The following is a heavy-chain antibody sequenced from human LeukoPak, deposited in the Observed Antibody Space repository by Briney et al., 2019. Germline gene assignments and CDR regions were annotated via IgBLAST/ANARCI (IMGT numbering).Heavy chain of an antibody. CDR1: GFTFSSYG. CDR2: IKQDGSEK. CDR3: ARERRWELFFDY. Sequence: GGSLRLSCAASGFTFSSYGMHWVRQAPGKGLEWVANIKQDGSEKYYVDSVKGRFTISRDNAKNSLYLQMNSLRAEDTAVYYCARERRWELFFDYWGQGTLVTVSS. V-gene: IGHV3-7*03. J-gene: IGHJ4*02. D-gene: IGHD1-26*01.